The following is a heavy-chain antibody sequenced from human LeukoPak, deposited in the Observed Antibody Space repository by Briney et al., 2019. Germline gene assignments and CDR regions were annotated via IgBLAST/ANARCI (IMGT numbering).Heavy chain of an antibody. V-gene: IGHV3-66*01. CDR1: GFSVRTNY. CDR2: IYSSGST. Sequence: GGSLRLSCATSGFSVRTNYMSWVRQAQGKGLEWVSVIYSSGSTYYPDSVKGRLTITRDDSQNTLDLQMNSLRAEDTAVYYCARITSKVSLGGGWYFDYWGQGTVVTVSS. J-gene: IGHJ4*02. CDR3: ARITSKVSLGGGWYFDY. D-gene: IGHD6-19*01.